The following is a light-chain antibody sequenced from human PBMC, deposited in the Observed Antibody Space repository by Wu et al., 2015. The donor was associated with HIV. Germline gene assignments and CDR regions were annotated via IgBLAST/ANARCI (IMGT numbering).Light chain of an antibody. J-gene: IGKJ4*01. Sequence: DIQMTQSPSTLSASIGDRVIITCRASQSFSSWLAWYQQKPGKAPKLLIYKASNLESGVPSRFSGSGSGTEFTLTISSLQPDDFATYYCQQYNSYLLTFGGGTKVEIK. V-gene: IGKV1-5*03. CDR1: QSFSSW. CDR3: QQYNSYLLT. CDR2: KAS.